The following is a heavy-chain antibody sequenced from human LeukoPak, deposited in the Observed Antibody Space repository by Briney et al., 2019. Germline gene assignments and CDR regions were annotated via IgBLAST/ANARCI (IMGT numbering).Heavy chain of an antibody. V-gene: IGHV5-51*01. CDR3: ARPRGDGYNIAGFDY. CDR2: IYPGDSDT. J-gene: IGHJ4*02. D-gene: IGHD5-24*01. CDR1: GYSFTSYW. Sequence: ESLKISCKGSGYSFTSYWIGWVRQMPGKGLEWMGIIYPGDSDTRYSPSFQGQVTISADKSISTAYLQWSSLKASDTAMYYCARPRGDGYNIAGFDYWGQGTLVTVSS.